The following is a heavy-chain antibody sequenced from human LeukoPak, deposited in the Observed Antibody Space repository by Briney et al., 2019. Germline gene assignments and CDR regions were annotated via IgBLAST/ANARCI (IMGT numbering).Heavy chain of an antibody. J-gene: IGHJ4*02. Sequence: GGSLRLSCVASGFTFSNYAMSWVRQAPGKGLEWVSAITGSGTNTYYADSVKGRFTISRDNAKNTLYLQMNSLRAEDTAVYYCARDQGSTSRGIDYWGQGTLVTVSS. CDR3: ARDQGSTSRGIDY. CDR2: ITGSGTNT. V-gene: IGHV3-23*01. D-gene: IGHD2-2*01. CDR1: GFTFSNYA.